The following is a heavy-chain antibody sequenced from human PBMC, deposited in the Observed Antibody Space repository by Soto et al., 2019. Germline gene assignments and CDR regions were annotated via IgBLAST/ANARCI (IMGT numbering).Heavy chain of an antibody. CDR2: IYHSGST. CDR3: ARRVGSCSGTSCNGWFDP. J-gene: IGHJ5*02. D-gene: IGHD2-2*01. CDR1: CDSISKTTSY. V-gene: IGHV4-39*01. Sequence: SETLSLTCSVSCDSISKTTSYWGWIRQPPGKGLEWIGTIYHSGSTYYNPSLMSRVTLSVDKSKNQFSLKPNSVTAADTAVYYCARRVGSCSGTSCNGWFDPWGQGTLVTVSS.